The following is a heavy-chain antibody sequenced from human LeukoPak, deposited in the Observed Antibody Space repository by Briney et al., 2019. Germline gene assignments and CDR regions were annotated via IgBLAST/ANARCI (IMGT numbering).Heavy chain of an antibody. Sequence: GASMKVSCKASGYTFTSYDINWVRQATGQGLEWMGWMNPNSGNTGYAQKFQGRVTMTRNTSISTAYMELSSLRSEDTAVYYCARGRSNYDSSGYFDFDYWGQGTLVTVSS. CDR2: MNPNSGNT. CDR1: GYTFTSYD. CDR3: ARGRSNYDSSGYFDFDY. D-gene: IGHD3-22*01. J-gene: IGHJ4*02. V-gene: IGHV1-8*01.